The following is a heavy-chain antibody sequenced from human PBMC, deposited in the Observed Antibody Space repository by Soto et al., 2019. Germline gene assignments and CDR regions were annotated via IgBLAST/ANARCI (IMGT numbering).Heavy chain of an antibody. CDR3: TTVKGGGYDYGHYYYYYGMDV. D-gene: IGHD5-12*01. CDR2: IKSKTDGGTT. V-gene: IGHV3-15*07. CDR1: GFTFSNAW. Sequence: EVQLVESGGGLVKPGGSLRLSCAASGFTFSNAWMNWVRQAPGKGLEWVGRIKSKTDGGTTDYAGPVKGRFTISRDDSKNTLYLQMNSLKTEDTAVYYCTTVKGGGYDYGHYYYYYGMDVWGQGTTVTVSS. J-gene: IGHJ6*02.